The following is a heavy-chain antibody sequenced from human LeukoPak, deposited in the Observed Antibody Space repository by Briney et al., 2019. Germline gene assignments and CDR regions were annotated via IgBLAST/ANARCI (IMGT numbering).Heavy chain of an antibody. Sequence: GGSLSLSCAASGFSSSNYWMSWVRQAPGKGLEWVANIKEDGSEKYYVDSVKGRFTISRDNARNSLYLQMNSLRAEDTAVYYCASGRQLGYWGQGTLVTVSS. V-gene: IGHV3-7*01. CDR3: ASGRQLGY. CDR1: GFSSSNYW. D-gene: IGHD6-13*01. J-gene: IGHJ4*02. CDR2: IKEDGSEK.